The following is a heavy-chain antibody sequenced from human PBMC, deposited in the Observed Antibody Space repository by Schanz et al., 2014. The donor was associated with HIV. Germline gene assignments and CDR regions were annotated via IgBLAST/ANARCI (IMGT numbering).Heavy chain of an antibody. CDR1: GFTFGSYA. Sequence: EVQLLESGGGLVQPGGSLRLSCEASGFTFGSYAMSWVRQAPGKGLEWVSAISDSGGRTYYADSVKGRFSISRDNSKNXLYLQMNSLRAEATAVYYCAKDEGGGYYYYGMDVWGQGTTVTVSS. D-gene: IGHD3-16*01. CDR3: AKDEGGGYYYYGMDV. CDR2: ISDSGGRT. V-gene: IGHV3-23*01. J-gene: IGHJ6*02.